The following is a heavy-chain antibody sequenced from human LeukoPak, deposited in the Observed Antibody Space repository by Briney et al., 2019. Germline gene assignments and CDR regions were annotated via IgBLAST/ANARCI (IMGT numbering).Heavy chain of an antibody. D-gene: IGHD3-22*01. J-gene: IGHJ4*02. V-gene: IGHV1-2*02. CDR2: INPNSGGT. Sequence: ASVKVSCKASGYTFTGYYMHWVRQAPGQGLEWMGWINPNSGGTNYAQKFQGRVTMTRDTSISTAYMELSRLRSDDTAVYCCAMAGGSYYYDSSGYVYWGQGTLVTVSS. CDR3: AMAGGSYYYDSSGYVY. CDR1: GYTFTGYY.